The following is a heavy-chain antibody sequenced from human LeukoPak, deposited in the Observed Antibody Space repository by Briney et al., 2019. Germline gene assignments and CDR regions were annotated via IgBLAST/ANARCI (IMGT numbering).Heavy chain of an antibody. CDR3: AKGLGGYDS. CDR1: GFTFSSYA. J-gene: IGHJ4*02. D-gene: IGHD5-12*01. CDR2: ISWNSGSI. Sequence: SGGSLRLSCAASGFTFSSYAMHWVRQAPGKGLEWVSGISWNSGSIGYADSVKGRFTISRDNAKNSLYLQMNSLRAEDTALYYCAKGLGGYDSWGQGTLVTVSS. V-gene: IGHV3-9*01.